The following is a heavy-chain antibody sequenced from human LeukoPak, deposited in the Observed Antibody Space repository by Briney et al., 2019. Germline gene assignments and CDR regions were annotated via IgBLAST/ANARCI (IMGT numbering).Heavy chain of an antibody. CDR2: ISGSGGST. Sequence: GGSLRLSCAASGFTFDDYAMHWVRQAPGKGLEWVSAISGSGGSTYYADSVKGRFTISRDNSKNTLYLQMNSLRAEDTAVYYCAKALYHRDGYNFPDYWGQGTLVTVSS. CDR1: GFTFDDYA. D-gene: IGHD5-24*01. J-gene: IGHJ4*02. V-gene: IGHV3-23*01. CDR3: AKALYHRDGYNFPDY.